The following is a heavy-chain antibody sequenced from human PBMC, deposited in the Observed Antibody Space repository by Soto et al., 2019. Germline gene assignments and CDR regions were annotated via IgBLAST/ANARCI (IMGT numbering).Heavy chain of an antibody. Sequence: LVQSGSEVKKPGASVKVSCQASGYTFTNYGIRWVRQAPGQGLEWMGWVSGYNGNTNYAQKLRGRVTMTKDTSTSTAYMELRTLGSDDTAVYSCAREEGSHGVDSWAQGTLVTVSS. D-gene: IGHD3-10*01. CDR1: GYTFTNYG. CDR3: AREEGSHGVDS. CDR2: VSGYNGNT. V-gene: IGHV1-18*04. J-gene: IGHJ4*02.